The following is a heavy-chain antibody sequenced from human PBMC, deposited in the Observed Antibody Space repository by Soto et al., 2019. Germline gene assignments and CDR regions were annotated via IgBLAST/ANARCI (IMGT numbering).Heavy chain of an antibody. CDR3: AKVGSVYGEYYFDY. V-gene: IGHV3-23*01. CDR2: ISGSGGST. D-gene: IGHD4-17*01. CDR1: GFTFSSYA. J-gene: IGHJ4*02. Sequence: GGSLRLSCAASGFTFSSYAMSWVRQAPGKGLEWVSAISGSGGSTYYADSVKGRFAIPRDNSKNTLYLQMNSLRAEDTAVYYCAKVGSVYGEYYFDYWGQGTLVTVSS.